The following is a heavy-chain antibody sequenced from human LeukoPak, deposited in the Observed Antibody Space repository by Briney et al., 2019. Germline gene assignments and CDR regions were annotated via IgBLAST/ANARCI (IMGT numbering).Heavy chain of an antibody. J-gene: IGHJ4*02. CDR1: GYTFTGYY. CDR3: ARERTKDTAMALGY. D-gene: IGHD5-18*01. Sequence: ASVKVSCEASGYTFTGYYMHWVRQAPGQGLEWMGWINPNSGGTNYAQKFQGRVTMTRDTSISTAYMELSRLRSDDTAVYYCARERTKDTAMALGYWGQGTLVTVSS. V-gene: IGHV1-2*02. CDR2: INPNSGGT.